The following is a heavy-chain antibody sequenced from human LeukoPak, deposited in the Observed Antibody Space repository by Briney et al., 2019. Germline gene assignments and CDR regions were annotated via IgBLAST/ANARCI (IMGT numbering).Heavy chain of an antibody. CDR3: AKPSTWGATVTTYYFDY. CDR1: GFTFSSYA. CDR2: ISGSGGST. J-gene: IGHJ4*02. D-gene: IGHD4-17*01. Sequence: GGSLSLSCAASGFTFSSYAMSWVRQAPGKGLDWVSAISGSGGSTYYADSVKGRFTISRDNSKNTLYLQMNSLRAEDTAVYYCAKPSTWGATVTTYYFDYWGQGTLVTVSS. V-gene: IGHV3-23*01.